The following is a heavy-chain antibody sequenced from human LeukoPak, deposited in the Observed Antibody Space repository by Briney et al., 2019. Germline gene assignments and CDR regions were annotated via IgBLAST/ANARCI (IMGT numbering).Heavy chain of an antibody. Sequence: QPGRSLRLSCAASGFTFDDYAMHWVRQAPGKGLEWVSGISWNSGSIGYADSVKGRFTISRDNAKNSLYLQMNSLRAEDTAVYYCARDGGYSYGYDYYYYMDVWGKGTTVTVSS. D-gene: IGHD5-18*01. J-gene: IGHJ6*03. CDR2: ISWNSGSI. CDR3: ARDGGYSYGYDYYYYMDV. V-gene: IGHV3-9*01. CDR1: GFTFDDYA.